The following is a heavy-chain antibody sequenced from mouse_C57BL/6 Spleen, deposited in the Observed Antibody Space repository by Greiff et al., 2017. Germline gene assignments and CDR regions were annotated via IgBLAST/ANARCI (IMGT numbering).Heavy chain of an antibody. V-gene: IGHV5-9-1*02. CDR1: GFTFSSYA. J-gene: IGHJ3*01. Sequence: EVKLMESGEGLVKPGGSLKLSCAASGFTFSSYAMSWVRQTPEKRLEWVAYISSGGDYIYYADTVKGRFTISRDNARNTLYLQMSSLKSEDTAMYYGTRDRDYYYGSRGAFAYWGQGTLVTVSA. CDR2: ISSGGDYI. D-gene: IGHD1-1*01. CDR3: TRDRDYYYGSRGAFAY.